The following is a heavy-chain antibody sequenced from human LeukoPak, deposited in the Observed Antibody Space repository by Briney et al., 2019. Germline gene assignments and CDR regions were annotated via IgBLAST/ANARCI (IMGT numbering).Heavy chain of an antibody. Sequence: ASVKVSCKASGYTFTSYAMHWVRQAPGQRLEWMGWINAGNGNTKYSQKFQGRVTITRDTSASTAYMELSSLRSEDTAVYYYAGGVVMGPIDYWGQGTLVTVSS. V-gene: IGHV1-3*01. J-gene: IGHJ4*02. D-gene: IGHD4-23*01. CDR1: GYTFTSYA. CDR2: INAGNGNT. CDR3: AGGVVMGPIDY.